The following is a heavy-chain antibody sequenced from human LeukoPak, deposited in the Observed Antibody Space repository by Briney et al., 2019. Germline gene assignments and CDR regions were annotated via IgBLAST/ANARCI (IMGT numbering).Heavy chain of an antibody. D-gene: IGHD3-10*01. Sequence: PGGSLRLSCAASGFTFSSYAMSWVRQAPGKGLEWVSAISGSGGSTYYADSVKGRFTISRGNSKNTLYLQMNSLRAEDTAVYYCARGGSGSYYALYYFDYWGQGTLVTVSS. CDR1: GFTFSSYA. J-gene: IGHJ4*02. V-gene: IGHV3-23*01. CDR2: ISGSGGST. CDR3: ARGGSGSYYALYYFDY.